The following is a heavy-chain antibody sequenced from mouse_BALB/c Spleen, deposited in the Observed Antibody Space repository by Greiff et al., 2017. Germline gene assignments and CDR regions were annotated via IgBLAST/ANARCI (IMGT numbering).Heavy chain of an antibody. J-gene: IGHJ2*01. CDR1: GYTFTSYT. V-gene: IGHV1-4*01. CDR2: INPSSGYT. CDR3: ARWPHYYFDY. Sequence: QVQLQQSGAELARPGASVKISCKASGYTFTSYTMHWVNQRPGQGLEWIGYINPSSGYTNYKQKFKDKATLTTDKSSSTAYMQLSSLTSEDSAMYYCARWPHYYFDYWGQGTTLTVSS.